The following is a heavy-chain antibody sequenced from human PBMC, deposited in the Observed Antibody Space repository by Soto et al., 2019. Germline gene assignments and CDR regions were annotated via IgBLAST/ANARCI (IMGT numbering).Heavy chain of an antibody. CDR1: GYTFTNYG. J-gene: IGHJ4*02. CDR3: ARDRALELGDY. CDR2: XSAYNXNT. V-gene: IGHV1-18*01. Sequence: XVKVSCKASGYTFTNYGISWVRQAPGQGLEWMGWXSAYNXNTNYAQKLQGXVTMTTDTXTSTAYMELRSLRYDDKDVYYCARDRALELGDYWGKGTLVTVYS. D-gene: IGHD1-26*01.